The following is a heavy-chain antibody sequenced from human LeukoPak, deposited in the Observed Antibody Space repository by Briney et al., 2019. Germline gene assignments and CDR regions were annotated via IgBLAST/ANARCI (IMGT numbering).Heavy chain of an antibody. V-gene: IGHV4-59*12. Sequence: PSETLSLTCTVSGGSISSYYWSWIRQPPGKGLEWTGYIYYSGSTNYNPSLNSRVTISVDRSKNQFSLKLSSVTAADTAVYYCARFYDSSGYYGGYFDYWGQGTLVTVSS. CDR2: IYYSGST. D-gene: IGHD3-22*01. CDR3: ARFYDSSGYYGGYFDY. CDR1: GGSISSYY. J-gene: IGHJ4*02.